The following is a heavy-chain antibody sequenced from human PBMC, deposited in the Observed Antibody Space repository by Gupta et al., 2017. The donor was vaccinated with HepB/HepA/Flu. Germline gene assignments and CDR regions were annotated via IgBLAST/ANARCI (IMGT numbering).Heavy chain of an antibody. D-gene: IGHD2-21*01. CDR1: GGTFSSYA. CDR2: IIPIFGTA. V-gene: IGHV1-69*06. J-gene: IGHJ5*02. CDR3: ARGPAYCGGDCYSWFDP. Sequence: QVQLVQSGAEVKKPGSSVKVSCKASGGTFSSYAISWVRQAPGQGLEWMGGIIPIFGTANYAQKFQGRVTITADKSTSTAYMELSSLRSEDTAVYYCARGPAYCGGDCYSWFDPWGQGTLVTVSS.